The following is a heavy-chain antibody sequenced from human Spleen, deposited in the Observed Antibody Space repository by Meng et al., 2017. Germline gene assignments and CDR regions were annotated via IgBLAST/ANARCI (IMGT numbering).Heavy chain of an antibody. CDR3: ARPGYYYGSGSYYYFDY. J-gene: IGHJ4*02. V-gene: IGHV4-34*01. D-gene: IGHD3-10*01. CDR1: GGSFSGYY. Sequence: SETLSLTCAVYGGSFSGYYWSWIRQPPGKGLEWIGEINHSGSTNYNPSPKSRVTISVDTSKNQFSLKLSSVTAADTAVYYCARPGYYYGSGSYYYFDYWGQGTLVTVSS. CDR2: INHSGST.